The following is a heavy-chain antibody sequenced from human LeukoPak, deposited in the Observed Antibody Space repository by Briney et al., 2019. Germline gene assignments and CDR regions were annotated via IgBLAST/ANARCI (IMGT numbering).Heavy chain of an antibody. CDR1: GYTFTSYY. CDR2: INPSGGST. D-gene: IGHD3-9*01. CDR3: ARASTIPRFYYYYMDV. Sequence: ASVKVSCKASGYTFTSYYMHWVRQAPGQGLEWMGIINPSGGSTSYAQKFQGRVTMTRDTSTSTVYMELSSLRSEDTAVYYCARASTIPRFYYYYMDVWGKGTTVTISS. V-gene: IGHV1-46*01. J-gene: IGHJ6*03.